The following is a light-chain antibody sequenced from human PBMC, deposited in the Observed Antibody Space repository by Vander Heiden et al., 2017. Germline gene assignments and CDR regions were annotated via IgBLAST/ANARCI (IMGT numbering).Light chain of an antibody. CDR3: YSTDSGGNHRV. Sequence: SYELTQPPSVSVSPGQTARITCSGEALPKKYAFWYQQKSGQAPVLVIYEDNNRRSGIPERFSGSSSGTTATLTISGAQVEDEADYYCYSTDSGGNHRVFGGGTRLTVL. J-gene: IGLJ2*01. CDR2: EDN. V-gene: IGLV3-10*01. CDR1: ALPKKY.